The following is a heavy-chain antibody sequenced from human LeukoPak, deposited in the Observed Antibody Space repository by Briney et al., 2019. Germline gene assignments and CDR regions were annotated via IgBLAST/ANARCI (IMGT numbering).Heavy chain of an antibody. CDR3: AREGGYCSGGSCYRNWFDP. J-gene: IGHJ5*02. D-gene: IGHD2-15*01. CDR1: GYTFTGYY. V-gene: IGHV1-2*02. Sequence: ASVKVSCKASGYTFTGYYMHWVRQAPGQGLEWMGWINPNSGGTNYAQKFQGRVTMTRDTSISTACMELSRLRSDDTAVYYCAREGGYCSGGSCYRNWFDPWGQGTLVTVSS. CDR2: INPNSGGT.